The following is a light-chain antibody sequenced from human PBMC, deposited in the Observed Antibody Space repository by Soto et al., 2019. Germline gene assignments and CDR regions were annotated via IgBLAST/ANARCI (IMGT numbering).Light chain of an antibody. CDR2: EVS. V-gene: IGLV2-14*01. J-gene: IGLJ2*01. Sequence: QSALTQPASVSGSPGQSITISCTGTSSDVGGYNYVSWYQQHPGKAPKLMIYEVSNRPSGVSNRFSGSKSGNTASLTISGLQAEDEADYYCSSYTSSSTVEFGGGTKRTVL. CDR1: SSDVGGYNY. CDR3: SSYTSSSTVE.